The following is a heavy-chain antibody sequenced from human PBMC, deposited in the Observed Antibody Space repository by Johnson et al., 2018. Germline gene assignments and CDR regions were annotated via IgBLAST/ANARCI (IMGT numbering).Heavy chain of an antibody. CDR3: ARAETYYDSGGYYDTYYGMDV. V-gene: IGHV3-33*01. CDR2: IWYDGSNK. D-gene: IGHD3-22*01. J-gene: IGHJ6*02. Sequence: QVQLVESGGGVVQPGRSLRLSCAASGFSFSNYGLHWVRQAPGKGLEWVAVIWYDGSNKYYGHSVRGRFTISRDNSKNTLYIQMSSRRAEDTAVYFCARAETYYDSGGYYDTYYGMDVWGQGTTVTVSS. CDR1: GFSFSNYG.